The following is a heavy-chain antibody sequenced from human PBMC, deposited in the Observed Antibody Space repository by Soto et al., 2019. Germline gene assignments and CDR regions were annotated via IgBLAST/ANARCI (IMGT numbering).Heavy chain of an antibody. CDR1: GGSFIGYY. CDR2: INHSGST. V-gene: IGHV4-34*01. J-gene: IGHJ3*02. D-gene: IGHD2-2*01. CDR3: ARSRYRVVPAAIGAIDI. Sequence: LSETLSLTCAVYGGSFIGYYWSWIRQPPGKGLEWIGEINHSGSTNYNPSLKSRVTISVDTSKNQFSLKLSSVTAADTAVYYCARSRYRVVPAAIGAIDIWGQGTMVSVSS.